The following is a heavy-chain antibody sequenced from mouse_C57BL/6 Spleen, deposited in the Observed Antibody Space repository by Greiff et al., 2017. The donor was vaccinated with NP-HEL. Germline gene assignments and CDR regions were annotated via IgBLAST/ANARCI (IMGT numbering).Heavy chain of an antibody. CDR1: GFTFSDYY. CDR3: ARPSFYYSNYEGAMDY. D-gene: IGHD2-5*01. V-gene: IGHV5-12*01. Sequence: EVKLMESGGGLVQPGGSLKLSCAASGFTFSDYYMYWVRQTPEKRLEWVAYISNGGGSTYYPDTVKGRFTISRDNAKNTLYLQMSRLKSEDTAMYYCARPSFYYSNYEGAMDYWGQGTSVTVSS. J-gene: IGHJ4*01. CDR2: ISNGGGST.